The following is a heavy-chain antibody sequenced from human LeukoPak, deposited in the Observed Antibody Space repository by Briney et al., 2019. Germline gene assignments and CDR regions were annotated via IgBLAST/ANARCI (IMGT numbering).Heavy chain of an antibody. CDR2: INPKNGGT. D-gene: IGHD3-10*01. CDR1: GYNFNDYY. J-gene: IGHJ4*02. Sequence: GASVKVSCKASGYNFNDYYLHWVRQAPGQGLEWMGWINPKNGGTYYAEKFQGRVTMTRDTSITTVYMELSRLRSDDTAIYYCATDITALVYWGQGTLVTVSS. V-gene: IGHV1-2*02. CDR3: ATDITALVY.